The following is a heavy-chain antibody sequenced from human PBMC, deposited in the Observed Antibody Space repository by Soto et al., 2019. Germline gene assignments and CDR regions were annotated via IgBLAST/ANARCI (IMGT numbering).Heavy chain of an antibody. CDR1: GFTFSDFT. CDR3: ARGSRRTFDY. V-gene: IGHV3-21*01. J-gene: IGHJ4*02. CDR2: ISSGGSFI. Sequence: EVQLVESGGGLVKPGGSLRLSCAASGFTFSDFTMNWVRQAPGKGLQWVSSISSGGSFISYADSVRGRFTISRDNAKNSLYLQVDSLRAEDTAVFFCARGSRRTFDYWGQGPWSPSPQ. D-gene: IGHD6-13*01.